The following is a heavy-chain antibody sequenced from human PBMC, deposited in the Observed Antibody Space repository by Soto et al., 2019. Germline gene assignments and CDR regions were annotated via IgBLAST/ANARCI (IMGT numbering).Heavy chain of an antibody. D-gene: IGHD3-3*01. CDR2: ISGSGGST. J-gene: IGHJ6*02. V-gene: IGHV3-23*01. CDR1: GFTFSSCA. CDR3: AKDSWAIFGVPAGEYYAMDV. Sequence: SLRLSCAASGFTFSSCAMSWVRQAPGKGLEWVSAISGSGGSTYYADSVKGRFTISRDNSKNTVYLQMNDLRVEDAAEYFCAKDSWAIFGVPAGEYYAMDVWGQGTTVTVSS.